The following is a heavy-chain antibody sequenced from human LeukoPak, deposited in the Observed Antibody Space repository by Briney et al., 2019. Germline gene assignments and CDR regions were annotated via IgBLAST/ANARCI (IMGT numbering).Heavy chain of an antibody. CDR1: GGFIGSSSFY. CDR2: LAYSGST. D-gene: IGHD3-22*01. Sequence: SETLSLTCTVSGGFIGSSSFYWAWIRQAPGKGGEWIGSLAYSGSTYYKSSLKSRVPLSVDAAKTQFSLNLTPVTAADTALFYCASSTSYYYDTSGYFEHWGQGILVTVSS. J-gene: IGHJ1*01. V-gene: IGHV4-39*01. CDR3: ASSTSYYYDTSGYFEH.